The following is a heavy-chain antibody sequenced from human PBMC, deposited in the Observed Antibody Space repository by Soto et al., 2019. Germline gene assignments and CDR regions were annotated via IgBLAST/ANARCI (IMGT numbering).Heavy chain of an antibody. V-gene: IGHV2-5*02. D-gene: IGHD2-21*02. CDR1: GFSLSTGGMG. CDR3: VHSRCGGDCLQSYSSHYYYGMDI. Sequence: SGPTLVNPTQTLTLTCTFSGFSLSTGGMGVGWIRQPPGKALEWLALIYWDGDRRYRPSLMSRLTIAKDTSKNQVVLTMTNMVPVDTATYYCVHSRCGGDCLQSYSSHYYYGMDIWGQGTTVTVSS. CDR2: IYWDGDR. J-gene: IGHJ6*02.